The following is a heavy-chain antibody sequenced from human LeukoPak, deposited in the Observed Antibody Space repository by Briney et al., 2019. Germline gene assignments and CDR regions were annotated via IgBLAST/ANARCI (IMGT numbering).Heavy chain of an antibody. Sequence: GGSLRLSCAASGFTFSSYSMNWVRQAPGKGLEWVSSISSSSSYIYYADSVKGRFTISRDNAKNSLYLQMNSLRAEDTAVYYCARDGTWEGWLRHYYYYYMDVWGKGTTVTASS. D-gene: IGHD5-12*01. CDR2: ISSSSSYI. V-gene: IGHV3-21*01. CDR1: GFTFSSYS. J-gene: IGHJ6*03. CDR3: ARDGTWEGWLRHYYYYYMDV.